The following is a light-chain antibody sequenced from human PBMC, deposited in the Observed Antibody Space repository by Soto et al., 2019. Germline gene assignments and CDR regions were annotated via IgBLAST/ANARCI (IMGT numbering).Light chain of an antibody. CDR3: QSYDSRLSGYV. J-gene: IGLJ1*01. V-gene: IGLV1-40*01. CDR2: GNS. CDR1: SSNIGAGYD. Sequence: QAVVTQPPSVSGAPGQRVTISCTGSSSNIGAGYDVHWYQQLPGTAPKLLISGNSNRPSGVPDRFSGSKSGTSASLAITGLQAEDEADYYCQSYDSRLSGYVFGTGTKLTVL.